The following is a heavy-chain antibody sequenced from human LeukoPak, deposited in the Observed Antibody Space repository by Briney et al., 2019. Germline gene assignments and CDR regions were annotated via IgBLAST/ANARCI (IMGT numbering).Heavy chain of an antibody. V-gene: IGHV4-30-2*01. CDR1: GGSISSGGYY. D-gene: IGHD3-3*01. Sequence: PSETLSLTCTVSGGSISSGGYYWSWIRQHPGKGLEWIGYIYHSGSTYYNPSLKSRVTISVDRSKNQFSLKLGSVTAADTAVYYCARLPQTIFGVAGEDYYYYMDVWGKGTTVTVSS. J-gene: IGHJ6*03. CDR3: ARLPQTIFGVAGEDYYYYMDV. CDR2: IYHSGST.